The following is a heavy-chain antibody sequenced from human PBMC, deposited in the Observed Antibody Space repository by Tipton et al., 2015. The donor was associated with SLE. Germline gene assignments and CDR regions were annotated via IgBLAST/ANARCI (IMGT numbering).Heavy chain of an antibody. Sequence: TLSLTCTVSGGSISISSYYWAWIRQPPGKGLECIGNINYSGSTSYNPSLKGRVTMSVDTSQNQFSLILRSVTAADTAIYYCARWNFVTMTGGFDIWGQGTLFTVSS. D-gene: IGHD1-7*01. CDR3: ARWNFVTMTGGFDI. V-gene: IGHV4-39*07. CDR1: GGSISISSYY. J-gene: IGHJ3*02. CDR2: INYSGST.